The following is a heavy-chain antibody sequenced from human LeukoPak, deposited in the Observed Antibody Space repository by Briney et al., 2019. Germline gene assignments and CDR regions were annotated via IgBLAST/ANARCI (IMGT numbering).Heavy chain of an antibody. V-gene: IGHV3-30*18. CDR2: VSSDGGTT. J-gene: IGHJ4*02. CDR3: AKEASVTYREDFDS. D-gene: IGHD3-16*01. CDR1: GFRFSNYG. Sequence: GGSLRLSCAASGFRFSNYGMYWVRQARGKGLDWVAVVSSDGGTTYYADSVKGRFTISRDNSKNTLSLQMYSLRAEDTAVYYCAKEASVTYREDFDSWGQGTLVTVSS.